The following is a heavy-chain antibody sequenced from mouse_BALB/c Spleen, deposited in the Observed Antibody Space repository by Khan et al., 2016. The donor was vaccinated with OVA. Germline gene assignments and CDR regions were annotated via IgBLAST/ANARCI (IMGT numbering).Heavy chain of an antibody. V-gene: IGHV5-6-4*01. J-gene: IGHJ2*01. CDR2: ISSGGSYT. CDR3: TRDKIMRAGYFDY. Sequence: EVELVESGGGLVKPGGSLNLSCAASGFTFSTYTMSWVRQTPEKRLEWVATISSGGSYTFYPDSVKGRFTISRDNAMNTLNLQMSSLKSEDTAMYYGTRDKIMRAGYFDYWGQGTTLTVSS. CDR1: GFTFSTYT. D-gene: IGHD3-3*01.